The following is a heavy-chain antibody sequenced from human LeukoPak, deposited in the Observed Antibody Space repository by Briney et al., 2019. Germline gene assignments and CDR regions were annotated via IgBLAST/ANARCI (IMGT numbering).Heavy chain of an antibody. CDR1: GGSFSGYY. Sequence: PSETLSLTCAVYGGSFSGYYWSWIRQPPGKGLEWIGEINHSGSTNYNPSLKSRVTISVDTSKNQFSLKLSSVTAADTAVYYCAGSSYGSGVYYYYGMDVWGQGTTVTVSS. CDR3: AGSSYGSGVYYYYGMDV. J-gene: IGHJ6*02. CDR2: INHSGST. D-gene: IGHD3-10*01. V-gene: IGHV4-34*01.